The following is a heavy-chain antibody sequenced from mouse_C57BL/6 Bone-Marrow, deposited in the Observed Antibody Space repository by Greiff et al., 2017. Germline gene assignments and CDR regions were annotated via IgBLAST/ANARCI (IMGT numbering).Heavy chain of an antibody. CDR3: ATITTVVATKGYAMDY. D-gene: IGHD1-1*01. J-gene: IGHJ4*01. Sequence: QVQLQQPGAELVKPGASVKLSCKASGYTFTSYWMHWVKQRPGRGLEWIGRIDPNSGGTKYNEKFKSKATLTVDKPSSTAYMQLSSLTSEDSAVYYCATITTVVATKGYAMDYWGQGTSVTVSS. CDR1: GYTFTSYW. V-gene: IGHV1-72*01. CDR2: IDPNSGGT.